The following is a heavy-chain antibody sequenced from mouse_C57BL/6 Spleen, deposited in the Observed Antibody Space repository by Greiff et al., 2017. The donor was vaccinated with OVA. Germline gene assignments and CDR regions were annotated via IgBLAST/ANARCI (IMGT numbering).Heavy chain of an antibody. J-gene: IGHJ4*01. CDR1: GFTFTDYY. V-gene: IGHV7-3*01. D-gene: IGHD4-1*02. CDR3: ASQLGRRDAMDY. CDR2: IRNKANGYTT. Sequence: EVKLMESGGGLVQPGGSLSLSCAASGFTFTDYYMSWVRQPPGKALEWLGFIRNKANGYTTEYSASVKVRFTISRDNSQSILYLQMNALRAEDSATYYCASQLGRRDAMDYWGQGTSVTVSS.